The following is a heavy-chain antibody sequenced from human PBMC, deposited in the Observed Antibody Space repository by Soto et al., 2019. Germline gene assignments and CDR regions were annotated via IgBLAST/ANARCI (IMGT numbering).Heavy chain of an antibody. V-gene: IGHV5-10-1*01. CDR2: IDPADSYT. CDR1: GYTFTSYW. D-gene: IGHD1-26*01. J-gene: IGHJ3*02. Sequence: GESLKISCKGSGYTFTSYWISWVRQMPGKGLEWMGKIDPADSYTNYSPSFQGHVTISADKSISTAYPQWSSLKASDNAMYYCARHRRYSGSYFDAFDIWGQGTTVTVSS. CDR3: ARHRRYSGSYFDAFDI.